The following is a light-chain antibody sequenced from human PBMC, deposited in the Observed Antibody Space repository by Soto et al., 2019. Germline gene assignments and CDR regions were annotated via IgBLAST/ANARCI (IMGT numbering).Light chain of an antibody. CDR1: SSDVGGYDY. J-gene: IGLJ2*01. CDR2: DVN. Sequence: QSVLTQPASVSGSPGQSITISCTGTSSDVGGYDYVSWYQHHPGKAPKLLIYDVNNRPSGVSDRFSGSKSGNTASLTISGLQAEDEADYYCCSYAGSSTVVFGGGTQLTVL. CDR3: CSYAGSSTVV. V-gene: IGLV2-14*01.